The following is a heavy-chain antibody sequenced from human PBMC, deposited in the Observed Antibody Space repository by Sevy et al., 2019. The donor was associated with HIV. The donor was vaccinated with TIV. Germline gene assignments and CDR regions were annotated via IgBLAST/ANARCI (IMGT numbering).Heavy chain of an antibody. D-gene: IGHD6-13*01. V-gene: IGHV4-4*02. CDR1: GGSISSSNW. Sequence: SETLSLTCAVSGGSISSSNWWSWVRQPPGKGLEWIGEIYRSGSTNYNPSLKSRVTISVDKSKNQFSLKLSSVTAADTAVYYCARTPLPRVAAETGWFDPWGQGTLVTVSS. CDR2: IYRSGST. J-gene: IGHJ5*02. CDR3: ARTPLPRVAAETGWFDP.